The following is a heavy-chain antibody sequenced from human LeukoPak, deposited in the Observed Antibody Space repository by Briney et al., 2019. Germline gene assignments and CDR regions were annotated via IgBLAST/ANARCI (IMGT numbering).Heavy chain of an antibody. CDR1: RFTVSSNY. D-gene: IGHD5-24*01. V-gene: IGHV3-66*02. CDR2: IYSGGST. CDR3: AREGPQGDGYSWYYYYYMDV. J-gene: IGHJ6*03. Sequence: PGGSLRLSCAASRFTVSSNYMSWVRQAPGKGLEWVSVIYSGGSTYYADSVKGRFTISRDNSKNTLYLQMNSLRAEDTAGYYCAREGPQGDGYSWYYYYYMDVWGKGTTVTVYS.